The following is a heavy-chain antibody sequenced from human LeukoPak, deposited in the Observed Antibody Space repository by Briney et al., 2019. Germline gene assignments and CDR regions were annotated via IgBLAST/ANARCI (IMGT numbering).Heavy chain of an antibody. V-gene: IGHV1-18*01. J-gene: IGHJ4*02. Sequence: ASVKVSCKASGYTFTSYGISWVRQAPGQGLEWMGWISAYNGNTNYAQKLQGRVTMTTDTSTSTAYMELWSLRSDDTAVYYCARTQGIAAAGTVDYWGQGTLVTVSS. CDR2: ISAYNGNT. CDR1: GYTFTSYG. CDR3: ARTQGIAAAGTVDY. D-gene: IGHD6-13*01.